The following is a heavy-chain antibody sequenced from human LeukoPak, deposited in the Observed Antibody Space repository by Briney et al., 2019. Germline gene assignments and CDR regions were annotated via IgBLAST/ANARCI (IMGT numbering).Heavy chain of an antibody. CDR3: ARDGGNPYYYGSGSYRASYYYYGVDV. J-gene: IGHJ6*02. V-gene: IGHV6-1*01. D-gene: IGHD3-10*01. CDR1: GDSVSSNSAA. Sequence: SQTLSLTCAISGDSVSSNSAAWNWIRQSPSRGLEWLGRTYYRSKWYNDYAVSVKSRITINPDTSKNQFSLQLNSVTPEDTAVYYCARDGGNPYYYGSGSYRASYYYYGVDVWGQGTTVTVSS. CDR2: TYYRSKWYN.